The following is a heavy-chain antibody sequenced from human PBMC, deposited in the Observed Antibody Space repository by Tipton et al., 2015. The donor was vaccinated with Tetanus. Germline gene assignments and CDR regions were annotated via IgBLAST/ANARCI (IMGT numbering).Heavy chain of an antibody. V-gene: IGHV3-21*06. D-gene: IGHD3-10*01. CDR1: GFAFSNYA. Sequence: SLRLSCAVSGFAFSNYAMNWVRQAPGKGLEWVASISSTSSYIYYADSLKGRFTISRDNAKNSLYLQMDSLRADDTAVYYCARHLYGYWFDPWGQGALVTVSS. J-gene: IGHJ5*02. CDR3: ARHLYGYWFDP. CDR2: ISSTSSYI.